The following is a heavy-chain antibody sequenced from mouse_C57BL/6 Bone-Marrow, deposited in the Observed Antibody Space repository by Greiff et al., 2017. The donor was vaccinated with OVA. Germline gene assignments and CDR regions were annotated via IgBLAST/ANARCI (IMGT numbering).Heavy chain of an antibody. CDR1: GYAFTNYL. Sequence: VQLQQSGAELVRPGTSVKVSCKASGYAFTNYLIEWVKQRPGQGLEWIGVINPGSGGTNYNEKFKGKATLTADKSSSTAYMQLSSLTSEDSAVYFYARRANWVDYWGQGTTLTVSS. V-gene: IGHV1-54*01. CDR2: INPGSGGT. CDR3: ARRANWVDY. D-gene: IGHD4-1*01. J-gene: IGHJ2*01.